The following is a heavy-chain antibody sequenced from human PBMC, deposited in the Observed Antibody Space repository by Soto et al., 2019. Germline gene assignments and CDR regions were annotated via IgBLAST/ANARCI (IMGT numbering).Heavy chain of an antibody. Sequence: QVQLVESGGGVAQPGRSLRLSCAVSGFTFNNYGMHWVRQAPGRGLEWVATISYDGNDKYYADSVKGRFIISRDNSKSTLNLQMNSLRAEDTALYYCVRGLDSGHPFSDYWGQGTPVTVSS. CDR2: ISYDGNDK. CDR3: VRGLDSGHPFSDY. D-gene: IGHD5-12*01. J-gene: IGHJ4*02. CDR1: GFTFNNYG. V-gene: IGHV3-33*01.